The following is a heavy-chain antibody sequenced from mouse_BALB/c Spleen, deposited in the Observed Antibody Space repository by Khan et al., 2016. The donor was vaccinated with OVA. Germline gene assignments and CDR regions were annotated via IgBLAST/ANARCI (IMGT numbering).Heavy chain of an antibody. Sequence: QVQLQQSGAELAKPGASVKMSCKASGYTFTSYWMHWVKQRPGQGLEWIGFINPTTGYTEYNQKFKDKATLTADKSSSTAYMQLSSLTSEDSAVYYCASPTMITQFSYWGQGTLVTVSA. CDR3: ASPTMITQFSY. CDR1: GYTFTSYW. J-gene: IGHJ3*01. V-gene: IGHV1-7*01. D-gene: IGHD2-4*01. CDR2: INPTTGYT.